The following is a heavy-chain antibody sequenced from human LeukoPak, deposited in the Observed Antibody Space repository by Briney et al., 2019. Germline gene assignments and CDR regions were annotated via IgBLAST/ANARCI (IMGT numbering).Heavy chain of an antibody. CDR3: AAPETGYDFWSGYPDY. CDR1: GFTFSNYG. CDR2: ISYDGTNK. V-gene: IGHV3-30*03. D-gene: IGHD3-3*01. J-gene: IGHJ4*02. Sequence: PGGCLRLSCAASGFTFSNYGMHWVRQAPGKGLEWVVVISYDGTNKYYADSVKGRFTISRDNSKNTLYLQMNSLRAEDTAVYYCAAPETGYDFWSGYPDYWGQGTLVTVSS.